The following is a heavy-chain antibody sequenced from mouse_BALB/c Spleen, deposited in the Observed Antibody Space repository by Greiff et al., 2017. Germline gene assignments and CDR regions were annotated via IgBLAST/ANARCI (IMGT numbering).Heavy chain of an antibody. V-gene: IGHV1S81*02. CDR1: GYTFTSYY. Sequence: QVTLKECGAELVKPGASVKLSCKASGYTFTSYYMYWVKQRPGQGLEWIGEINPSNGGTNFNEKFKSKATLTVDKSSSTAYMQLSSLTSEDSAVYYCTRSGDGYYSFAYWGQGTLVTVSA. D-gene: IGHD2-3*01. CDR2: INPSNGGT. CDR3: TRSGDGYYSFAY. J-gene: IGHJ3*01.